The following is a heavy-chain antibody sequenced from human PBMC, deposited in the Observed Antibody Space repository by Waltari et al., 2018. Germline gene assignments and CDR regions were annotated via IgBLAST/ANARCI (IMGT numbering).Heavy chain of an antibody. CDR3: AKEYSGSYLDY. J-gene: IGHJ4*02. V-gene: IGHV3-23*01. CDR2: ISGSGDGT. D-gene: IGHD1-26*01. CDR1: GFTFSNYA. Sequence: EVQLLESGGGLVQPGGSLRLSCAASGFTFSNYAMSWVRQAPGKGLEWVSAISGSGDGTYHGDSVKGRFTISRDNSKNTLDLQMNSLRVEDTAIYFCAKEYSGSYLDYWGQGTLVTVSS.